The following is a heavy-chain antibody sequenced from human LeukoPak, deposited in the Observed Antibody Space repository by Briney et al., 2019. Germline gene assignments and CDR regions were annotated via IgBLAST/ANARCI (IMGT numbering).Heavy chain of an antibody. D-gene: IGHD5-18*01. J-gene: IGHJ5*02. CDR1: GGSFSGYY. V-gene: IGHV4-34*01. CDR2: INHSGST. CDR3: ARAAAMVPWFDP. Sequence: PSETLSLTCAVYGGSFSGYYWSWIRQPPGKGLGWIGEINHSGSTNYNPSLKSRVTISVDTSKNQFSLKLSSVTAADTAVYYCARAAAMVPWFDPWGQGTLVTVSS.